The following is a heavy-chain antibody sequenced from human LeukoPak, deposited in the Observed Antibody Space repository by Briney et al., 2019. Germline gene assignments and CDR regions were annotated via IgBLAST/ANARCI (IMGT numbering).Heavy chain of an antibody. D-gene: IGHD1-26*01. CDR2: ISYDGSNK. J-gene: IGHJ4*02. V-gene: IGHV3-30*18. CDR3: AKGDSGETYFDY. Sequence: RSLRLSCAASGFTFSSYGMHWVRQAPGKGLEWVAVISYDGSNKYYADSVKGRFTISRDNSKNTLYLQMNSLRAEDTAVYYCAKGDSGETYFDYWGQGTLVTVSS. CDR1: GFTFSSYG.